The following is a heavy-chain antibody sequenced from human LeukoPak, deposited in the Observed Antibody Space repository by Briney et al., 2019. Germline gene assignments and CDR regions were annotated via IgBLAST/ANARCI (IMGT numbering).Heavy chain of an antibody. V-gene: IGHV3-21*06. Sequence: GGSLRLSCAASGFTFSDHSMNWVGQAPGKGLEWVSSISSRSSYIYYADSVKGRFTISRDNAKNSLYLQMNSLTAEDTAVYYCARVDDSNGWPIDYWGQGTLVTVSS. J-gene: IGHJ4*02. CDR1: GFTFSDHS. D-gene: IGHD6-19*01. CDR2: ISSRSSYI. CDR3: ARVDDSNGWPIDY.